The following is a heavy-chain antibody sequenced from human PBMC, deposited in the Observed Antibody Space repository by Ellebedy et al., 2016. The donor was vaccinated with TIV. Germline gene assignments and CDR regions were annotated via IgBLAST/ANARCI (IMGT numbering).Heavy chain of an antibody. CDR1: GFTFSSHD. D-gene: IGHD5-24*01. V-gene: IGHV3-13*01. J-gene: IGHJ4*02. CDR3: ARATSGFDY. CDR2: ITSAGDT. Sequence: GESLKISCAASGFTFSSHDMHWVRQPTGKGLEWVSGITSAGDTYYLSSVKGRFIISRDSAKNYLYLQMNSLRAEDTAVYYCARATSGFDYWGQGALATVSS.